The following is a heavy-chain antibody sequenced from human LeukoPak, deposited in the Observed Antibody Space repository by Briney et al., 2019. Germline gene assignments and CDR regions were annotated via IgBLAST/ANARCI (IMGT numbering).Heavy chain of an antibody. CDR3: AKGRYYGSGSSTRTFDY. J-gene: IGHJ4*02. CDR1: GFTFSSYA. Sequence: GGSLRLSCAASGFTFSSYAMHWVRQAPGKGLEWVAVISYDGSNKYYADSVKGRFTISRDNSKNTLYLQMNSLRAEDTAVYYCAKGRYYGSGSSTRTFDYWGQGTLVTVSS. CDR2: ISYDGSNK. D-gene: IGHD3-10*01. V-gene: IGHV3-30-3*01.